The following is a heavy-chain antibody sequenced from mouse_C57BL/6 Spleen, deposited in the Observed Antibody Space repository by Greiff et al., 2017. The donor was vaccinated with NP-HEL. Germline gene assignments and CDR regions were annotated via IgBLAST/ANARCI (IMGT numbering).Heavy chain of an antibody. V-gene: IGHV1-55*01. CDR2: IYPGSGST. CDR1: GYTFTSYW. D-gene: IGHD2-5*01. J-gene: IGHJ3*01. CDR3: ARSGYSNYVGFAY. Sequence: QVQLQQPGAELVKPGASVKMSCKASGYTFTSYWITWVKQRPGQGLEWIGDIYPGSGSTNYNEKFKSKATLTVDTSSSTAYMQLSSLTSEDSAVYYCARSGYSNYVGFAYWGQGTLVTVSA.